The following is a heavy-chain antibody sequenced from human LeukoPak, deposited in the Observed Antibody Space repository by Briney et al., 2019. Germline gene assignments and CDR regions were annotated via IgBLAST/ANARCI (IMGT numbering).Heavy chain of an antibody. V-gene: IGHV4-59*08. D-gene: IGHD3-16*02. Sequence: SETLSLTCTVSGGSISSYYWSWIRQPPGKGLEWIGYIYYSGSTNCNPSLKSRVTISVDTSKNQFSLKLSSVTAADTAVYYCARGSYRYDYWGQGTLVTVSS. CDR2: IYYSGST. CDR1: GGSISSYY. J-gene: IGHJ4*02. CDR3: ARGSYRYDY.